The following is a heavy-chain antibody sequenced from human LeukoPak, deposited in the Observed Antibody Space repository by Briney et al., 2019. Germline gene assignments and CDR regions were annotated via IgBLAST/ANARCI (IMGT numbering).Heavy chain of an antibody. CDR2: INPNSGDT. CDR1: GYTFTANY. CDR3: ARPGRFNYFDY. Sequence: ASVKVSCKTSGYTFTANYIHWVRQAPGQGLEWMGWINPNSGDTYCTQKFQGRVSVTRDTSISTAYMELSSLRSDDTAVYYCARPGRFNYFDYWGQGTLVTVSS. D-gene: IGHD3-16*01. J-gene: IGHJ4*02. V-gene: IGHV1-2*02.